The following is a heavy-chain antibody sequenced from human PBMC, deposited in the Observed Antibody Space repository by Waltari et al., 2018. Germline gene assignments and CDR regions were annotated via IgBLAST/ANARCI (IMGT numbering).Heavy chain of an antibody. CDR2: ITHSGST. V-gene: IGHV4-34*01. D-gene: IGHD2-15*01. CDR1: GGSFSGYY. J-gene: IGHJ5*02. Sequence: QVQLQQWGAGLLKPSETLSLTCAVYGGSFSGYYWSWIRQPPGKGLEWIGEITHSGSTNYNPSLKSRVTRSVDTSNNQFSLKLSSVTAADTAVYYCARGLYCSGGSCYSFLTWFDPWGQGTLVTVSS. CDR3: ARGLYCSGGSCYSFLTWFDP.